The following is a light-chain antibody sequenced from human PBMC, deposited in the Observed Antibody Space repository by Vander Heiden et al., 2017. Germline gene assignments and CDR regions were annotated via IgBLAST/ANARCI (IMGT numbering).Light chain of an antibody. CDR1: QSVSSY. J-gene: IGKJ1*01. Sequence: DIQMTQSPSSLSASVGDRVTITCRASQSVSSYLNWYHQKPGKAPKLLIYGASSLQSGVPSRFSGSGSGTEFTLTINNLQPEDFATYYCQQSDSAPRTFGQGTKVEIK. CDR2: GAS. CDR3: QQSDSAPRT. V-gene: IGKV1-39*01.